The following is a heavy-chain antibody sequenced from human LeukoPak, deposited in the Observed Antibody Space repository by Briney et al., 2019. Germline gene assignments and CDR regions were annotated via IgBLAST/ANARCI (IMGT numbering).Heavy chain of an antibody. V-gene: IGHV3-74*01. D-gene: IGHD1-26*01. CDR1: GFTFSTYW. CDR3: TRSPSLGGNYWGFDY. Sequence: GGSLRLSCAASGFTFSTYWMHWVRQAPGKGLVWVSRLSPDGRSSVYADSVKGRFTVSRDNAKNALYLQMNSLRAEDTAVYYCTRSPSLGGNYWGFDYRGQGTLVTVSS. CDR2: LSPDGRSS. J-gene: IGHJ4*02.